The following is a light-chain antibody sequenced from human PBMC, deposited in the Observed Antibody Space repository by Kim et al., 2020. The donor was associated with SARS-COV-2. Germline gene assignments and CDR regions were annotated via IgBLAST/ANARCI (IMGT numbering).Light chain of an antibody. CDR3: QAWDSSADV. CDR2: QDN. V-gene: IGLV3-1*01. J-gene: IGLJ1*01. CDR1: KLGDKY. Sequence: SVSPGQTASITCSGDKLGDKYASWYQQKPGQSPVLVIYQDNKRPSGIPERFSGSNSGNTATLTISGTQAMDEADYYCQAWDSSADVFGTGTKVTVL.